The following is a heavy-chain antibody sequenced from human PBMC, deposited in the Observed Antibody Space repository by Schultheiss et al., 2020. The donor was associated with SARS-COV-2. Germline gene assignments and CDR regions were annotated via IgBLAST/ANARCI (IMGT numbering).Heavy chain of an antibody. CDR1: GGSISSSSYY. J-gene: IGHJ6*02. Sequence: SETLSLTCTVSGGSISSSSYYWGWIRQPPGKGLEWIGEINHSGSTNYNPSLKSRVTISVDTSKNQFSLKLSSVTAADTAVYYCARFRGWLVYYYYGMDVWGQGTTVTVSS. V-gene: IGHV4-39*07. CDR3: ARFRGWLVYYYYGMDV. D-gene: IGHD6-19*01. CDR2: INHSGST.